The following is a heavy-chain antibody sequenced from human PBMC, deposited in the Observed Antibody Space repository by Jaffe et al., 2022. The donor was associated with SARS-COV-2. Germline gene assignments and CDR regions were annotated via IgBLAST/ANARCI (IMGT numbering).Heavy chain of an antibody. J-gene: IGHJ4*02. Sequence: QVQLVQSGAEVKKPGSSVKVSCKASGGTFSSYTISWVRQAPGQGLEWMGRIIPILGIANYAQKFQGRVTITADKSTSTAYMELSSLRSEDTAVYYCAGAGDSSGYSETFDYWGQGTLVTVSS. CDR3: AGAGDSSGYSETFDY. D-gene: IGHD3-22*01. CDR1: GGTFSSYT. V-gene: IGHV1-69*02. CDR2: IIPILGIA.